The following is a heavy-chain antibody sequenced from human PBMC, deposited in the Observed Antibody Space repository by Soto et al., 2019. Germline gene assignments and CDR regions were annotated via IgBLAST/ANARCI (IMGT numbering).Heavy chain of an antibody. CDR2: IIPIFGTA. CDR1: GGTFSSYA. CDR3: ARSGDYCSGGSGYRGYFDY. Sequence: QVQLVQSGAEVKKPGSSVKVSCKASGGTFSSYAISWVRQAPGQGLEWMGGIIPIFGTANYAQKFQGRVTITADKSTSTAYMELSSRISEDTAVYYCARSGDYCSGGSGYRGYFDYWGQGTLVTVSS. J-gene: IGHJ4*02. V-gene: IGHV1-69*06. D-gene: IGHD2-15*01.